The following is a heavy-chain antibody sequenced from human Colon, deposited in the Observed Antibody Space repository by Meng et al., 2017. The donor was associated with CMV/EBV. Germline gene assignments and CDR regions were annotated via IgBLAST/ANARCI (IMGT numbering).Heavy chain of an antibody. CDR2: ISSSSSTI. Sequence: GESLKISCAASGFTFSSYSMNWVRQAPGKGLEWVSYISSSSSTIYYADSVKGRFTISRDNAKNSLYLQMSSLRAEDTAVYYCARTLGHCNSTSCPDAFDVWGQGTMVTVSS. CDR3: ARTLGHCNSTSCPDAFDV. D-gene: IGHD2-2*01. CDR1: GFTFSSYS. V-gene: IGHV3-48*04. J-gene: IGHJ3*01.